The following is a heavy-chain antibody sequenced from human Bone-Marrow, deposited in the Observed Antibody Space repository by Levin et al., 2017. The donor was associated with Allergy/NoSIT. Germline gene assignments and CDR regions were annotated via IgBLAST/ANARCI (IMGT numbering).Heavy chain of an antibody. V-gene: IGHV4-34*01. CDR3: ARPGGGSSWYRSYDY. CDR2: INHSGST. CDR1: GGSFSGYY. D-gene: IGHD6-13*01. Sequence: SETLSLTCAVYGGSFSGYYWSWIRQPPGKGLEWIGEINHSGSTNYNPSLKSRVTISVDTSKNQFSLKLSSVTAADTAVYYCARPGGGSSWYRSYDYWGQGTLVTVSS. J-gene: IGHJ4*02.